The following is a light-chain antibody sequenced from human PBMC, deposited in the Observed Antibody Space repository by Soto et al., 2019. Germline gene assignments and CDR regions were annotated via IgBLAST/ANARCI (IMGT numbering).Light chain of an antibody. J-gene: IGLJ2*01. CDR1: SSNIGSNY. CDR2: RNN. V-gene: IGLV1-47*01. CDR3: AAWDDSLSGLV. Sequence: QSVLTQPPSASGTPGQRVTISCSGSSSNIGSNYVYWYQQLPGTAPNLLIYRNNQRPSGVPDRFSGSKSGTSASLAISGLLSEDEADYYCAAWDDSLSGLVFGGGTKLTVL.